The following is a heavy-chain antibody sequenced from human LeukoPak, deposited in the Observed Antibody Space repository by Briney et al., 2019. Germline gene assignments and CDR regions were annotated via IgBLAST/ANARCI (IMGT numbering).Heavy chain of an antibody. V-gene: IGHV1-8*01. CDR3: VGGEFYFGSGGGDY. Sequence: ASVKVSCKASGYTFTSYDINWVRQATGQGLEWLGWMNPDSGNTAYAQKFQGRVTMTRNTSITTAYMELSSLKSEDTAVYYCVGGEFYFGSGGGDYWGQGTLVTVSS. D-gene: IGHD3-10*01. CDR2: MNPDSGNT. J-gene: IGHJ4*02. CDR1: GYTFTSYD.